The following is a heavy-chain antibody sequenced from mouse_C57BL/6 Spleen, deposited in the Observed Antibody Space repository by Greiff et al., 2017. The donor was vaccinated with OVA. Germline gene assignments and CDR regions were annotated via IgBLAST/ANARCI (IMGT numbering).Heavy chain of an antibody. J-gene: IGHJ4*01. V-gene: IGHV1-55*01. CDR3: ARRDYDYDGGEGYAMDY. Sequence: QVQLQQPGAELVKPGASVKMSCKASGYTFTSYWITWVKQRPGQGLAWIGDIYPGSGSTNYNEKFKSKATLTVDTSSSTAYMQLSSLTSEDSAVYYGARRDYDYDGGEGYAMDYWGQGTSVTVSS. D-gene: IGHD2-4*01. CDR2: IYPGSGST. CDR1: GYTFTSYW.